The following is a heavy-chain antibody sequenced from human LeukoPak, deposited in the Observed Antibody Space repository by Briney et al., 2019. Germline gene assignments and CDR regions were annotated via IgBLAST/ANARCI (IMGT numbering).Heavy chain of an antibody. CDR1: GYTFTSYD. V-gene: IGHV1-8*01. CDR3: ARGVRGVNPDAFDI. CDR2: MNPNSGNT. J-gene: IGHJ3*02. D-gene: IGHD3-10*01. Sequence: ASAKVSCKASGYTFTSYDINWVRQATGQGLEWMGWMNPNSGNTGYAQKFQGRVTMTRNTSISTAYMELSSPRSEDTAVYYCARGVRGVNPDAFDIWGQGTMVTVSS.